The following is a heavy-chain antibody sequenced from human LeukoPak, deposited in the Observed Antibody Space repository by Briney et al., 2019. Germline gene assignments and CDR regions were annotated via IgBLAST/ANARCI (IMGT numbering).Heavy chain of an antibody. CDR3: ARGGVEGIAESEY. D-gene: IGHD6-13*01. Sequence: PGGSLRLSCAASGFTFSSYAMSWIRQPPGKGLEWIGEINHSGSTNYNPSLKSRVTISIDTSMKQFSLKLSSVTAADTAVYYCARGGVEGIAESEYWGQGTLVTVSS. V-gene: IGHV4-34*01. CDR1: GFTFSSYA. CDR2: INHSGST. J-gene: IGHJ4*02.